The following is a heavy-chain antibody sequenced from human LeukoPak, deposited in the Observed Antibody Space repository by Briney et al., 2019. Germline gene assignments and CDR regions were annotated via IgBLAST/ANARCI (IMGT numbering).Heavy chain of an antibody. V-gene: IGHV4-34*01. D-gene: IGHD5-18*01. CDR2: INHSGST. CDR3: ARGRRGYSYGKNPYYFDY. J-gene: IGHJ4*02. Sequence: SETLSLTCAVYGGSFSGYYWSWIRQPPGKGLEWIGEINHSGSTNCNPSLKSRVTISVDTSKNQFSLKPSSVTAADTAVYYCARGRRGYSYGKNPYYFDYWGQGTLVTVSS. CDR1: GGSFSGYY.